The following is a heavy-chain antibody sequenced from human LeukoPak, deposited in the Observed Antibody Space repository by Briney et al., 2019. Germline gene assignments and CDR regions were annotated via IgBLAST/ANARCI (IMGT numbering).Heavy chain of an antibody. V-gene: IGHV4-4*07. CDR2: IYTSGST. CDR3: ARDVMDTAMIDY. D-gene: IGHD5-18*01. Sequence: SETLSLTCTVSGGSISSYYWSWIRQPAGKGLEWIGRIYTSGSTNYNPSLKSRVTISVDTSKNQFPLKLSSVTAADTAVYYCARDVMDTAMIDYWGQGTLVTVSS. CDR1: GGSISSYY. J-gene: IGHJ4*02.